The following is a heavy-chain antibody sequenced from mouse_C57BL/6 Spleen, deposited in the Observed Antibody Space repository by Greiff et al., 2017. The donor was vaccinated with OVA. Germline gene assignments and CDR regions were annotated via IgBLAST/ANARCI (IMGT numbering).Heavy chain of an antibody. J-gene: IGHJ2*01. CDR2: IDPSDSYT. V-gene: IGHV1-69*01. CDR1: GYTFTSYW. Sequence: QVQLQQPGAELVMPGASVKLSCKASGYTFTSYWMHWVKQGPGQGLEWIGEIDPSDSYTNYNQKFKGKSTLTVDKSSSTAYMQLSSLTSEDSAVYYCARPNSYYYGSSLDYWGQGTTLTVSS. CDR3: ARPNSYYYGSSLDY. D-gene: IGHD1-1*01.